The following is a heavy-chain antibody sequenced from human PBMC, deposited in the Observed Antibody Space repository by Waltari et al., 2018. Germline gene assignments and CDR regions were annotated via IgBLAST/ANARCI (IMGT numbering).Heavy chain of an antibody. J-gene: IGHJ4*02. CDR2: ISGSGDNT. D-gene: IGHD4-17*01. CDR1: GFSFNNFG. CDR3: AKCHGDYFLNYFDY. Sequence: EVQLLESGGGSAQPGGSLRLSCGASGFSFNNFGMNWVRQSPGRGLEWFSSISGSGDNTYSADSVKGRFTISRDNSKNTVYLQMNSLRAEDTAVYFCAKCHGDYFLNYFDYWGQGILVTVSS. V-gene: IGHV3-23*01.